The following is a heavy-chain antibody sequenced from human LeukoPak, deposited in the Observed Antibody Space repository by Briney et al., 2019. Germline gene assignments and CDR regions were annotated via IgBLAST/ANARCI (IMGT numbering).Heavy chain of an antibody. D-gene: IGHD2-21*02. J-gene: IGHJ6*03. CDR1: GFTVSSNY. CDR2: IYSGGST. CDR3: ARVTADYYMDV. V-gene: IGHV3-53*01. Sequence: GGSLRLSCAASGFTVSSNYMSWVRQAPGKGLEWVSVIYSGGSTYYADSVKGRFTISRDNSKNTLYLQMNSLRAEDTAVYYCARVTADYYMDVWGKGTTVTISS.